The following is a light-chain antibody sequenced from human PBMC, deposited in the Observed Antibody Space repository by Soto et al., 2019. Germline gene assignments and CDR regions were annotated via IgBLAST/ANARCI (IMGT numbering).Light chain of an antibody. V-gene: IGKV1-39*01. J-gene: IGKJ4*01. Sequence: DIQMTQSPSSLSASVGDRVTITCRASQSISSYLNWYQQKPGKAPKLLIYAASSLQSGVPSRFSGSGSGTDFTLTISSLQPEDFATYYCQQSYSTPRTFDGGTKVEIK. CDR2: AAS. CDR3: QQSYSTPRT. CDR1: QSISSY.